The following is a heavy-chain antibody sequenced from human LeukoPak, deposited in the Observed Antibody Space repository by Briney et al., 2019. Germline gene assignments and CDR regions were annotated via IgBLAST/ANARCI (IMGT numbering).Heavy chain of an antibody. D-gene: IGHD2-21*02. V-gene: IGHV4-34*01. J-gene: IGHJ4*02. CDR2: VNHSGST. CDR1: GGSFSPYY. CDR3: ARGGFYCGGDCYVDY. Sequence: SETLSLTCAVYGGSFSPYYWSWIRQPPGKGLEWIGEVNHSGSTNYNPSLKSRVTISVDTSKNQFSLRLSSVTAADTAVYYCARGGFYCGGDCYVDYWGQGTLVTVSS.